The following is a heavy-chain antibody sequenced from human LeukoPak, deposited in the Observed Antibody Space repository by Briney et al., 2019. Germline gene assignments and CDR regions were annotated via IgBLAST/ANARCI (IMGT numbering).Heavy chain of an antibody. J-gene: IGHJ4*02. CDR2: ISGTTNYT. CDR3: ARDKDYYDSSGYYYGPKDY. D-gene: IGHD3-22*01. V-gene: IGHV3-23*01. Sequence: GGSLRLSCVVSGFTFSSYVVSWVRQAPGKGLEWVSTISGTTNYTYYADSVKGRFTISRDNSKNTLYLQMNSLRAEDTAVYYCARDKDYYDSSGYYYGPKDYWGQGTLVTVSS. CDR1: GFTFSSYV.